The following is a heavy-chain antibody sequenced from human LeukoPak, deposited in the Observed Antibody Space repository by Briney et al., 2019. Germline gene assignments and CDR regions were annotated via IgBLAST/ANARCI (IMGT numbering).Heavy chain of an antibody. J-gene: IGHJ4*02. CDR3: GRLTASGSTASGLNYFDS. CDR2: IKRDGSEQ. CDR1: GFTFTTYW. V-gene: IGHV3-7*01. Sequence: PGGSLRLSCAASGFTFTTYWMSWVRQAPGKGLEWVANIKRDGSEQFYVDSVKGRLTISRDNAKNSLYLQLNSLRAEDTAVYYCGRLTASGSTASGLNYFDSWGQGTLVTVSS. D-gene: IGHD1-7*01.